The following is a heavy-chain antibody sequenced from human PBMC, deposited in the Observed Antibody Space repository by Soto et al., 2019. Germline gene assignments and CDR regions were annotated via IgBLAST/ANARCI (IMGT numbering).Heavy chain of an antibody. V-gene: IGHV3-9*01. J-gene: IGHJ6*03. Sequence: EVQLVESGGGLVQPGRSLRLSCAASGFTFDDYAMHWVRQAPGKGLEWVSGISWNSGSIGYADSVKGRFTISRDNAKNSLYLQMNSLRAEDTALYYCAKDRAMVRGVTRYYMDVWGKGTTVTVSS. CDR2: ISWNSGSI. CDR3: AKDRAMVRGVTRYYMDV. D-gene: IGHD3-10*01. CDR1: GFTFDDYA.